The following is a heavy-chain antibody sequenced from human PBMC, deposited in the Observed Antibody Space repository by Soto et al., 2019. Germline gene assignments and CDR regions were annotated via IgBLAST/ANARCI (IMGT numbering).Heavy chain of an antibody. V-gene: IGHV1-8*01. CDR3: ARGVVVVPAATDTYYYYYGMDV. CDR1: GYTFTSYD. D-gene: IGHD2-2*01. J-gene: IGHJ6*02. CDR2: MNPNSGNT. Sequence: GASVKVSCKASGYTFTSYDINWVRQATGQGLEWMGWMNPNSGNTGYAQKLQGRVTMTTDTSTSTAYMELRSLRSDDTAVYYCARGVVVVPAATDTYYYYYGMDVWGQGTTVTVSS.